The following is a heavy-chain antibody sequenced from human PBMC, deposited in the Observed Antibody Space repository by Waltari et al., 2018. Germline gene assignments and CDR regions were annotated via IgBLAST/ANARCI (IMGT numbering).Heavy chain of an antibody. CDR1: GFPFSRYW. CDR3: ATEEWYRFDY. V-gene: IGHV3-7*01. J-gene: IGHJ4*02. D-gene: IGHD2-8*01. CDR2: TKSDGSEK. Sequence: EVQLVESGGALVQPGGSLRLSCAASGFPFSRYWMSWVRHAPGKGLEWVANTKSDGSEKDYADSVKGRFTISRDNAKNSLYLQMNSLRVEDTAVYYCATEEWYRFDYWGQGTLVTVSS.